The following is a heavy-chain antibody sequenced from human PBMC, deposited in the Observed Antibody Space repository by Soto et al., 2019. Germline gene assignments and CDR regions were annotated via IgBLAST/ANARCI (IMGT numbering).Heavy chain of an antibody. D-gene: IGHD1-1*01. Sequence: GGCLRLSCAASGLSFGDYAMHWVRQAPRKGLAWVAGISWGNYDGGDVDSVQGRCTVYRDNAKDSLILEMNSLRVDDPALSSWGKDGKDGTPSLPWFGSWGRATQVAVAS. CDR1: GLSFGDYA. CDR3: GKDGKDGTPSLPWFGS. CDR2: ISWGNYDG. J-gene: IGHJ5*01. V-gene: IGHV3-9*01.